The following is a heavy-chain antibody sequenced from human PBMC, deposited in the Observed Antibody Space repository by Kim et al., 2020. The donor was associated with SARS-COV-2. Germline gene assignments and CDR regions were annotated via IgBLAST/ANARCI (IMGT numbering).Heavy chain of an antibody. V-gene: IGHV3-33*01. CDR2: IWYDGSNK. CDR1: GFTFSSYG. CDR3: ARAKEWLLPEDAFDI. D-gene: IGHD3-3*01. J-gene: IGHJ3*02. Sequence: GGSLRLSCAASGFTFSSYGMHWVRQAPGKGLEWVAVIWYDGSNKYYADSVKGRFTISRDNSKNTLYLQMNSLRAEDTAVYYCARAKEWLLPEDAFDIWGQGTMVTVSS.